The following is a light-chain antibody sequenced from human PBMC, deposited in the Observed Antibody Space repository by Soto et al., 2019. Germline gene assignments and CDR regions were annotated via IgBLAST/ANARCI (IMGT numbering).Light chain of an antibody. Sequence: EIVLTKSPGTLGLSRGGRSTLACRASQSVSSNLAWYQQKPGQAPRLLIYGASTRATGIPARFSGSGSGTEFTLTISRLQSEDFAVYYCQQYNNWWTFGQGPKVDIK. J-gene: IGKJ1*01. V-gene: IGKV3-15*01. CDR2: GAS. CDR3: QQYNNWWT. CDR1: QSVSSN.